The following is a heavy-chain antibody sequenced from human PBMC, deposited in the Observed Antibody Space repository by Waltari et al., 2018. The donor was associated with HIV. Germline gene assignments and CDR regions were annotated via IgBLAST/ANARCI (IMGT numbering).Heavy chain of an antibody. CDR2: ISAYNSHT. CDR3: ARALWSGYYTPYYFDY. V-gene: IGHV1-18*01. D-gene: IGHD3-3*01. CDR1: GYTFTSHG. Sequence: QVQLVQSGAEVKKPGASVKVSCKASGYTFTSHGISWVRQAPGQGLEWMGWISAYNSHTNYAQKLQGRVTMTTDTSTSTAYMDLRSLGSDDTAFYYCARALWSGYYTPYYFDYWGQGTLVTVSS. J-gene: IGHJ4*02.